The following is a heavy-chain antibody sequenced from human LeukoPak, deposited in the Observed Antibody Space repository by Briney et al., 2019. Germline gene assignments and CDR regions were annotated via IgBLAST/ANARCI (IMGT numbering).Heavy chain of an antibody. D-gene: IGHD6-19*01. J-gene: IGHJ4*02. Sequence: SETLSLTCTVSGGSISSYYWSWIRQPPGKGLGWIGYIYYSGSTNYNSSLKSRVTISVDTSKNQFSLKLSSVTAADTAVYYCARQYSSGSKLGYDYWGQGTLVTVSS. CDR2: IYYSGST. CDR1: GGSISSYY. CDR3: ARQYSSGSKLGYDY. V-gene: IGHV4-59*08.